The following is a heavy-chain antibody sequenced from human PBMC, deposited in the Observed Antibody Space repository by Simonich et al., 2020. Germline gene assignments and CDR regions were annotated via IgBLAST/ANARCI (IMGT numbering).Heavy chain of an antibody. CDR3: ARANERDY. V-gene: IGHV3-21*01. Sequence: EVQLVESGGGLVKPGGSLRLSCAASGFTFSSYSMNWVRQAPGKGREWVSSISSGSSYINYADSVKGRLTISRDNAKNSLYLQMNSLRAEDTAVYYCARANERDYWGQGTLVTVSS. J-gene: IGHJ4*02. CDR1: GFTFSSYS. D-gene: IGHD1-1*01. CDR2: ISSGSSYI.